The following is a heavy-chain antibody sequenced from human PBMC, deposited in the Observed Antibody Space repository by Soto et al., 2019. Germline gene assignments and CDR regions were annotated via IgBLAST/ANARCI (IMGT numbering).Heavy chain of an antibody. CDR2: ISGGGGSTFYA. D-gene: IGHD6-19*01. CDR3: AKRSVPNTYYFES. CDR1: GFTFSNYG. Sequence: GGSLRLSCAASGFTFSNYGLTWVRQAPGKGLEWVSNISGGGGSTFYAYYADSVKGRFTISRDNPNNTLYLQMDGLRAEDTAVYYCAKRSVPNTYYFESWGQGTLVTVSS. J-gene: IGHJ4*02. V-gene: IGHV3-23*01.